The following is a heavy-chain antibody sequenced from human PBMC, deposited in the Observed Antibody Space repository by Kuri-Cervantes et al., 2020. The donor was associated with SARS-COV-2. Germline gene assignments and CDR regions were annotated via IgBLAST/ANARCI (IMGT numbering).Heavy chain of an antibody. V-gene: IGHV3-74*01. CDR1: GFTFSGHW. Sequence: GESLKISCAASGFTFSGHWIHWVRQAPGKGLVWVSRINPDGSYTNNADSVKGRFTLSRDNAKNMLFLQMNSLRAEDTAVYYCARLSDTAHDYWGQGTLVTVSS. CDR2: INPDGSYT. D-gene: IGHD5-18*01. J-gene: IGHJ4*02. CDR3: ARLSDTAHDY.